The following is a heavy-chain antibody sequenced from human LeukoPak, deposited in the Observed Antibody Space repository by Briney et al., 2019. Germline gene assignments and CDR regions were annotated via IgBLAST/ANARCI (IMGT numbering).Heavy chain of an antibody. V-gene: IGHV1-8*01. J-gene: IGHJ4*02. CDR3: ARATYYYDSSGYHDYYFDY. CDR1: GYTFTSYD. CDR2: MNPNSGNT. Sequence: ASVKVSCKASGYTFTSYDINWVRQATGQVLEWMGWMNPNSGNTGYAQKFQGRVTMTRNTSISTAYMELSSLRSEDTAVYYCARATYYYDSSGYHDYYFDYWGQGTLVTVSS. D-gene: IGHD3-22*01.